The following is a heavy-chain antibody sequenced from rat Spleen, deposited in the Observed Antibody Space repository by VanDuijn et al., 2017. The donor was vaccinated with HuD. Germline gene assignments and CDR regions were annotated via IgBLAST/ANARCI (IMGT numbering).Heavy chain of an antibody. D-gene: IGHD4-4*01. CDR3: TRRGYLSDWYFDF. V-gene: IGHV5-7*01. CDR1: GFTFSDFY. Sequence: EVQLVESGGGLVQPGRSLKLSCAASGFTFSDFYMAWVRQAPTKGLEWVATISYDGSKTYYRDSVKGRFTISRDNARNTLNLHMDSLRSEDTAVYYCTRRGYLSDWYFDFWGPGT. CDR2: ISYDGSKT. J-gene: IGHJ1*01.